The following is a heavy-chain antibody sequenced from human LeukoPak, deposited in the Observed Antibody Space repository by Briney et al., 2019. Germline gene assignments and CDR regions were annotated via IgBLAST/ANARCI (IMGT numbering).Heavy chain of an antibody. Sequence: KPGASVKVSCKASGYTFTSYGISWVRQAPGQGLEWMGWISAYNGNTNYAQKLQGRVTMTTDTSTSTAYMELRSLRSEDTAVYCCARDNSVEDIAWWFDPWGQGTLVTVSP. J-gene: IGHJ5*02. CDR1: GYTFTSYG. D-gene: IGHD4-23*01. CDR2: ISAYNGNT. CDR3: ARDNSVEDIAWWFDP. V-gene: IGHV1-18*01.